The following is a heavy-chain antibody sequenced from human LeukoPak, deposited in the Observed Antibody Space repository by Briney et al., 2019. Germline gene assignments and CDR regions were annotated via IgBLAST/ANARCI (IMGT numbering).Heavy chain of an antibody. CDR1: GGSFSGYY. D-gene: IGHD1-14*01. CDR3: ARVPGSPGWFDP. Sequence: SETLSLTCAVFGGSFSGYYWSWIRQPPGKGLEWIGEINHSGSTNYNPSLKSRVTISVDTSKNQFSLKLSSVTAADTAVYYCARVPGSPGWFDPWGQGTLVTVSS. V-gene: IGHV4-34*01. J-gene: IGHJ5*02. CDR2: INHSGST.